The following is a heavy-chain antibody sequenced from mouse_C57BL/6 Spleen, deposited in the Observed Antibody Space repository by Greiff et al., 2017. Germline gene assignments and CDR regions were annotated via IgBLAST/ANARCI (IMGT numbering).Heavy chain of an antibody. CDR2: IDPSDSYT. J-gene: IGHJ3*01. V-gene: IGHV1-69*01. CDR1: GYTFTSYW. D-gene: IGHD2-4*01. CDR3: ARGLRPWFAY. Sequence: QVQLQQPGAELVMPGASVKLSCKASGYTFTSYWMHWVKQRPGQGLEWIGEIDPSDSYTNYNQKFKGKSTLTVDKSSSTAYMQLSSLTSEDSAVYYCARGLRPWFAYWGQGTLVTVSA.